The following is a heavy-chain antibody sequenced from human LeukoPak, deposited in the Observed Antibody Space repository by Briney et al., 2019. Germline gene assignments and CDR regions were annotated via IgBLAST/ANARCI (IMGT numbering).Heavy chain of an antibody. CDR3: ARVQYYGSGSYYNWFDP. J-gene: IGHJ5*02. CDR2: INSDGSST. Sequence: GGSLRLSCAASGFTFSGSWMHWVRHAPGKGLVWVSRINSDGSSTTYADSVKGRFTITRDNAKNTLYLQMNSLRAEDTAVYYCARVQYYGSGSYYNWFDPWGQGTLVTVSS. CDR1: GFTFSGSW. D-gene: IGHD3-10*01. V-gene: IGHV3-74*01.